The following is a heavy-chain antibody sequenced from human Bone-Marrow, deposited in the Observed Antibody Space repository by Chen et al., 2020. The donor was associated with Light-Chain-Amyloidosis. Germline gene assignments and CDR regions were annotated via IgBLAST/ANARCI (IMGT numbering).Heavy chain of an antibody. CDR2: IYYSGST. CDR3: ARHSIFGVVIMGVPPSSPFDY. V-gene: IGHV4-39*01. J-gene: IGHJ4*02. D-gene: IGHD3-3*01. Sequence: TVPGGPXSXXSYYWGWPRQPPGKGLEWIGSIYYSGSTYYNPSLKSRVTISVDTSKNQFSLKLSSVTAAXXXXYYCARHSIFGVVIMGVPPSSPFDYWGQGTLVTVSS. CDR1: GGPXSXXSYY.